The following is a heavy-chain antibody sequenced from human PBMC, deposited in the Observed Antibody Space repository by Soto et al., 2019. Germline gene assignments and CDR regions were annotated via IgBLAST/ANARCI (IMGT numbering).Heavy chain of an antibody. CDR1: GYTFTSYA. Sequence: ASVKVSCKASGYTFTSYAMHWVRQAPGQRLEWMGWINAGNGNTKYSQKFQGRVTITRDTSTSTAYMELSRLRSEDTAVYYCARGEFLSYDDYWGQGTLVTVSS. CDR3: ARGEFLSYDDY. J-gene: IGHJ4*02. V-gene: IGHV1-3*01. CDR2: INAGNGNT. D-gene: IGHD3-16*01.